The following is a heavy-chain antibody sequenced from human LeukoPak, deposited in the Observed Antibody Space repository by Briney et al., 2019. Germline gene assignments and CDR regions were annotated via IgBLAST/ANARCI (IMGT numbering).Heavy chain of an antibody. J-gene: IGHJ5*02. CDR3: AKGSNWFDP. CDR2: ISGSGGST. CDR1: GFSVSNNY. V-gene: IGHV3-23*01. Sequence: GGFLRLSCAASGFSVSNNYMSWVRQAPGKGLEWVSAISGSGGSTYYADSVKGRFTISRDNSKNTLYLQMNSLRAEDTAVYYCAKGSNWFDPWGQGTLVTVSS.